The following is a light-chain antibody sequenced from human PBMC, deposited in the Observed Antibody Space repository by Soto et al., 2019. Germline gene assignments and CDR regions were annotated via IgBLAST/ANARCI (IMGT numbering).Light chain of an antibody. J-gene: IGLJ3*02. CDR1: DIGTKT. Sequence: SYVLTQPPSVSVAPGQTAMITCGGDDIGTKTVHWYQQRPGQAPVLVVYDDRYRPSGIPERFSGSNSGSMATLTISKVEAGDEADYYCQVWDRSNNDVLFGGGTKLTVL. V-gene: IGLV3-21*02. CDR3: QVWDRSNNDVL. CDR2: DDR.